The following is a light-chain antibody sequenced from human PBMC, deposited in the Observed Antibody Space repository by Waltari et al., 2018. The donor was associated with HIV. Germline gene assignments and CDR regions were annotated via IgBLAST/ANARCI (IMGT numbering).Light chain of an antibody. CDR3: TSYTTSSTCV. CDR1: TIHIGVINY. Sequence: QSALTQPASVSGSPGPSITISCTGTTIHIGVINYFSWYQQPPGKVPKLMIYEVSHRPSGVSNRFSGSKSGDTASLTISGLQAEDEADYYCTSYTTSSTCVFGTGTKVTVL. J-gene: IGLJ1*01. V-gene: IGLV2-14*01. CDR2: EVS.